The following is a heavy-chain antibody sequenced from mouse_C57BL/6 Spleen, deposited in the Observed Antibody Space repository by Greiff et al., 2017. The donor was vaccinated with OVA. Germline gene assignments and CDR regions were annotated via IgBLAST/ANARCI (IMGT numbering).Heavy chain of an antibody. V-gene: IGHV14-3*01. Sequence: VQLQQSVAELVRPGASVKLSCTASGFNIKNTYMHWVKQRPEQGLEWIGRIDPANGNTKYAPKFQGKATITADTSSNTAYLQLSSLTSEDTAIYYCARFRYYDYDDGYYFDYWGQGTTLTVSS. CDR3: ARFRYYDYDDGYYFDY. J-gene: IGHJ2*01. CDR2: IDPANGNT. D-gene: IGHD2-4*01. CDR1: GFNIKNTY.